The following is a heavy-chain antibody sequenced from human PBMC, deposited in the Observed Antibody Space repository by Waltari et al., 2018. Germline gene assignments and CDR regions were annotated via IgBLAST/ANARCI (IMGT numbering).Heavy chain of an antibody. J-gene: IGHJ6*02. CDR3: ARTDYGDYGYYYGMDV. CDR2: IYYSGST. CDR1: GGSISSYY. D-gene: IGHD4-17*01. Sequence: QVLLQESGPGLVKPSETLSLTCTVSGGSISSYYWSWIRQPPGKGLEWIGYIYYSGSTNYNPSLKSRVTISEDTSKNQFSLKLSSVTAADTAVYYCARTDYGDYGYYYGMDVWGQGTTVTVSS. V-gene: IGHV4-59*08.